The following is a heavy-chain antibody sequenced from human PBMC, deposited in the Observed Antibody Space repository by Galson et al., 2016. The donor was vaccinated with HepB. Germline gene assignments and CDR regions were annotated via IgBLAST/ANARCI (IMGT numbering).Heavy chain of an antibody. Sequence: SLRLSCAASGFAFSSHWMHWVRQDLGKGLVWVSRINSDGTISNYADSVKGRFTTSRDNAKNTLYLQMSSLRAEDTAVYFCVRDHSVVPTTAYNWFDPWGRGTLVTVSS. D-gene: IGHD4-23*01. CDR3: VRDHSVVPTTAYNWFDP. J-gene: IGHJ5*02. CDR1: GFAFSSHW. CDR2: INSDGTIS. V-gene: IGHV3-74*01.